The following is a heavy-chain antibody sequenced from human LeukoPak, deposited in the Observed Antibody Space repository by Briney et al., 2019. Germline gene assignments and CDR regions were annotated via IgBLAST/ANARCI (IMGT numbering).Heavy chain of an antibody. D-gene: IGHD4-17*01. J-gene: IGHJ4*02. CDR3: AREREGPYGYLDY. CDR2: IYISGST. CDR1: GGSISSASYY. Sequence: SETLSLTCTVSGGSISSASYYWSWIRQPAGKGLEWIGRIYISGSTNYKSSLKSRVTISVDTSKNQFSLKLSSVTAADTAVYYCAREREGPYGYLDYWGQGALVTVSS. V-gene: IGHV4-61*02.